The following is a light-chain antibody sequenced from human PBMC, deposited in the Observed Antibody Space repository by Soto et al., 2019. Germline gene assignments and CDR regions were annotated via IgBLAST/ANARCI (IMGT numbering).Light chain of an antibody. CDR3: QQYNNWPYT. CDR2: GAS. V-gene: IGKV3-15*01. Sequence: EIVMTQSPATLSVSPGERATLSCRASQSISSDLAWYQQKPGQAPRLLIYGASTRATGIPARFSASGSGTEFTLTISSLQSEEFAVYYCQQYNNWPYTFGQGTKLEIK. J-gene: IGKJ2*01. CDR1: QSISSD.